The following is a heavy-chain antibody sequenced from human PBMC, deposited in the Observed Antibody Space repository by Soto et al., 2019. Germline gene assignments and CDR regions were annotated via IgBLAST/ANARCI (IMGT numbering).Heavy chain of an antibody. CDR3: AREGPRPYYYYGMDV. CDR2: ISGYNGKT. J-gene: IGHJ6*02. Sequence: QVQLVQSGAEVKKPGASVKVSCKSSGYTFSMSGISWVRQAPGQGLEWMGWISGYNGKTNYEQKVQDRVTXTXAXSXXMAYMELRSLRSDDTAVYYCAREGPRPYYYYGMDVWGQGTTVTVSS. CDR1: GYTFSMSG. V-gene: IGHV1-18*01.